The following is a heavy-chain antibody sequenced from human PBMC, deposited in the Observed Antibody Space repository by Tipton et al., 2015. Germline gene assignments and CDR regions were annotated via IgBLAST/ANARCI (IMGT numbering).Heavy chain of an antibody. CDR2: IQYSGST. V-gene: IGHV4-59*02. Sequence: LRLSCTVSSDSVSKYFWSWIRQPPGKELEWIGYIQYSGSTNYNPSLKSRVTISVDTSKSQFSLKMTSVTATDTAVYYCARARGRHGGLFDSWGQGTLVTVPP. J-gene: IGHJ4*02. D-gene: IGHD4-23*01. CDR3: ARARGRHGGLFDS. CDR1: SDSVSKYF.